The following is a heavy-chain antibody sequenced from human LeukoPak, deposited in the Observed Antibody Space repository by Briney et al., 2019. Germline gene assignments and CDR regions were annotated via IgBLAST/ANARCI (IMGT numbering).Heavy chain of an antibody. J-gene: IGHJ4*02. Sequence: ETLSHTCAAYGGSFSGYYWSWIRQPPGKGLEWIGEINHSGSTNYNPSLKSRVTISVDTSKNQFSLKLSSETAADTAVYYCARRPPYGDYVNWGQGTLVTVSS. CDR2: INHSGST. CDR3: ARRPPYGDYVN. V-gene: IGHV4-34*01. D-gene: IGHD4-17*01. CDR1: GGSFSGYY.